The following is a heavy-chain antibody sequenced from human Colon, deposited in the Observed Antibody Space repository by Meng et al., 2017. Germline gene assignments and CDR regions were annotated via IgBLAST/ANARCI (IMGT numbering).Heavy chain of an antibody. CDR2: IRSKPYGGTA. Sequence: GGSLRLSCAASGFTFNTAWLTWVRQAPGKGLEWVGHIRSKPYGGTADYAAPVKGRFTISRDDSRDTFSLQMSSLKDEDTGVYFCATDLRWELQYSFDYWGQGTLVTVSS. J-gene: IGHJ4*02. CDR1: GFTFNTAW. D-gene: IGHD4-23*01. CDR3: ATDLRWELQYSFDY. V-gene: IGHV3-15*01.